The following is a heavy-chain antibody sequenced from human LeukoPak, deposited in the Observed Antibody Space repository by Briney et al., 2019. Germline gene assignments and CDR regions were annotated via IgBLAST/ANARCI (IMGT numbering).Heavy chain of an antibody. D-gene: IGHD3-10*01. Sequence: GGSLRLSCAASGFTLSSYWMHWVRQAPGRGLVWVSRINGDGSTTTYVDSVKGRFTISRDNAKITVYLQMNSLRVDDTAVYYCATVRSGSWDWFDPWGQGTLVTVSS. CDR3: ATVRSGSWDWFDP. J-gene: IGHJ5*02. CDR1: GFTLSSYW. CDR2: INGDGSTT. V-gene: IGHV3-74*01.